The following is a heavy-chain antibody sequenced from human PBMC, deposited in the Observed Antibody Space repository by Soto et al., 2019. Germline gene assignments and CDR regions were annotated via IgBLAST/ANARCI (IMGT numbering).Heavy chain of an antibody. J-gene: IGHJ4*02. V-gene: IGHV4-34*01. CDR3: SREKITGLFDY. CDR2: INHILST. D-gene: IGHD2-8*02. CDR1: GGSFSGYY. Sequence: SETLSLTCAVYGGSFSGYYWTWIRQPPVTGLEFIGEINHILSTNYNPSLKSRFTISLYTSKNHFSLKLTSFTAADTAVYYCSREKITGLFDYWGQGTLVTVSS.